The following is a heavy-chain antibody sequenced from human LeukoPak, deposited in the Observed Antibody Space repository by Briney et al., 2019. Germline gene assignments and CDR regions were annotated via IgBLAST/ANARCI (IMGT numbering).Heavy chain of an antibody. CDR3: AREYYDSSGYYSYYFDY. V-gene: IGHV1-2*02. Sequence: EASVKVSCKASGYTFPGYYMHWVRQAPGQGLEWMGWISPNSGGTNYAQNFQGRVTMTRDTSISTAYMELSRLRSDDTAVYYCAREYYDSSGYYSYYFDYWGQGTLVTVSS. D-gene: IGHD3-22*01. CDR2: ISPNSGGT. J-gene: IGHJ4*02. CDR1: GYTFPGYY.